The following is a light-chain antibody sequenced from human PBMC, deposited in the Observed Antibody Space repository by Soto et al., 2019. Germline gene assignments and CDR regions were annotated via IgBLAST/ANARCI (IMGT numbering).Light chain of an antibody. V-gene: IGKV3-20*01. CDR2: GAS. CDR3: QQYGSSPGT. J-gene: IGKJ4*01. Sequence: EIVLTQTPGTLTLSPGERATLARTASQGVSSSLAWYQQKPGQAPSLLIYGASTRATAIPERFSGSGSGTDFTLTISRPEPEDFAVYYCQQYGSSPGTFGGGTKVEIK. CDR1: QGVSSS.